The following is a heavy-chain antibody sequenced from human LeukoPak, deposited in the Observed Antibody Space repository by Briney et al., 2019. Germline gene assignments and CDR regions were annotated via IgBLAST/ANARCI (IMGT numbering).Heavy chain of an antibody. Sequence: ASVKLSSQASAYTFPSYGIGWDRQAPGHGLEWEGWIRAYNGHTNYAQKLQGRVAMTTDTSTSTAYMELRSLRSDDTAVYYCASTSYTSGYSSGWDDPWYFDYWGQGTLVTVSS. CDR2: IRAYNGHT. V-gene: IGHV1-18*01. D-gene: IGHD6-19*01. J-gene: IGHJ4*02. CDR1: AYTFPSYG. CDR3: ASTSYTSGYSSGWDDPWYFDY.